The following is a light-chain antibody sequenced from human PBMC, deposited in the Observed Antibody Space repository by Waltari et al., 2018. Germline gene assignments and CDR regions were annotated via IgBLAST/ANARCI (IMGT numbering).Light chain of an antibody. J-gene: IGLJ2*01. V-gene: IGLV3-19*01. CDR2: GKN. CDR3: NSRDSSGNHVV. CDR1: SLRTYF. Sequence: SSELTQDPAVSVALGQTVRITCQGDSLRTYFASWYQQKPGQAPVLVIYGKNNRPSGLPDRFSGSRSGNRASLTITGAQAEDEADYYCNSRDSSGNHVVFGGGTKLTVL.